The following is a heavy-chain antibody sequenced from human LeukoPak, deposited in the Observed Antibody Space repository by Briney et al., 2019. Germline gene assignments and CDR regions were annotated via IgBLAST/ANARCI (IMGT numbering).Heavy chain of an antibody. CDR3: ARALWLGPFDY. D-gene: IGHD6-19*01. Sequence: SETLSLTCAVYGGSFSGYYWSWIRQSPGKGLEWIGEINHSGSTNYNPSLKSRVTISVDTSKNQFSLKLSSVTAADTAVYYCARALWLGPFDYWGQGTLVTVSS. V-gene: IGHV4-34*01. J-gene: IGHJ4*02. CDR2: INHSGST. CDR1: GGSFSGYY.